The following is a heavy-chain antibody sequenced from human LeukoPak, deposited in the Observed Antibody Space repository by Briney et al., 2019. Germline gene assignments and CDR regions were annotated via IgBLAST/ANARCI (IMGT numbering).Heavy chain of an antibody. CDR1: GYSFTSYW. D-gene: IGHD3-10*01. J-gene: IGHJ4*02. CDR3: ARRRYYGSGSYAPFDY. V-gene: IGHV5-51*01. CDR2: IYPGDSDT. Sequence: SGESLKIPCKGSGYSFTSYWIGWVRQMPGKGLEWMGIIYPGDSDTRYSPSFQGQVTISADKSISTAYLQWSSLKASDTAMYYCARRRYYGSGSYAPFDYWGQGTLVTVSS.